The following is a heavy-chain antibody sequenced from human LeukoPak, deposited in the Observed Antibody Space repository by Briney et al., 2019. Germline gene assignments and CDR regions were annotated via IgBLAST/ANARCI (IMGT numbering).Heavy chain of an antibody. CDR3: AAYGLGSSRRFDP. J-gene: IGHJ5*02. D-gene: IGHD3-10*01. CDR2: IYYSGST. V-gene: IGHV4-31*03. CDR1: GGSISSAGYY. Sequence: SETLSLTCTVSGGSISSAGYYWTWIRQHPGKGLEWIGYIYYSGSTYYSPSLKSRVTISLDTSKNQFSLNLSSVTAADTAVYYCAAYGLGSSRRFDPWGQRTLVTVSS.